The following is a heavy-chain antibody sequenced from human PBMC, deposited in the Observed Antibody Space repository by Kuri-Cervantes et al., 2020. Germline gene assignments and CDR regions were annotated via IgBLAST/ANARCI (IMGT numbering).Heavy chain of an antibody. CDR2: INPSGGSP. CDR1: GYTFTSYY. V-gene: IGHV1-46*01. D-gene: IGHD6-13*01. J-gene: IGHJ5*02. CDR3: AREVIAAAGMGFDP. Sequence: GGSLRLSCKASGYTFTSYYMHWVRQAPGQGLEWMGIINPSGGSPSYAHKFQGRVTMTRDTSISTAYMELSRLRSDDTAVYYCAREVIAAAGMGFDPWGQGTLVTVSS.